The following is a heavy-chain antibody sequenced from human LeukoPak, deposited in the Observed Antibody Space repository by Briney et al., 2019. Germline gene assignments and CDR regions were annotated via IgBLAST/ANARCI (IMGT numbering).Heavy chain of an antibody. CDR1: GFTFSSYA. CDR3: ATYCSSTSCWEQFDY. Sequence: GGSLRLSCAASGFTFSSYAMSWVRQAPGKGLEWVSAISGSGGSTYYADSVKGRFTISRDNSKNTLYLQMNGLRAEDTAVYYCATYCSSTSCWEQFDYWGQGTLVTVSS. J-gene: IGHJ4*02. CDR2: ISGSGGST. V-gene: IGHV3-23*01. D-gene: IGHD2-2*01.